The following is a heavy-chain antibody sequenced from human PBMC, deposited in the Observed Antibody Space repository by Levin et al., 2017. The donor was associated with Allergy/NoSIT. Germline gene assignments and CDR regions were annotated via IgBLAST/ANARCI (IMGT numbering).Heavy chain of an antibody. CDR1: GFTFSSYA. Sequence: GESLKISCAASGFTFSSYAMHWVRQAPGKGLEWVAVISYDGSNKYYADSVKGRFTISRDNSKNTLYLQMNSLRAEDTAVYYCARDALNLQDTAMVTRGFDYWGQGTLVTVSS. CDR2: ISYDGSNK. D-gene: IGHD5-18*01. V-gene: IGHV3-30*04. J-gene: IGHJ4*02. CDR3: ARDALNLQDTAMVTRGFDY.